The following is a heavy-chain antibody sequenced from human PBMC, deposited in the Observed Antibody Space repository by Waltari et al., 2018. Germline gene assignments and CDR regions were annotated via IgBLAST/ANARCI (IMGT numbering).Heavy chain of an antibody. J-gene: IGHJ2*01. V-gene: IGHV3-21*01. CDR1: GFTFSSYS. Sequence: EVQLVESGGGLVKPGGSLRLSCAASGFTFSSYSMNWVRQAPGQGLEWVSSISSSSSYIYYADSVKGRFTISRDNAKNSRYLQMNSLRAEDTAVYYCARDDQPGIAAAKGGYFDLWGRGTLVTVSS. CDR3: ARDDQPGIAAAKGGYFDL. CDR2: ISSSSSYI. D-gene: IGHD6-13*01.